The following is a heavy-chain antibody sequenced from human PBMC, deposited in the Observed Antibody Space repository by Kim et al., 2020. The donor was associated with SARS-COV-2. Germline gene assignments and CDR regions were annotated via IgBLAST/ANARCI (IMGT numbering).Heavy chain of an antibody. J-gene: IGHJ4*02. CDR3: ARDDAYCSSTSCYYYFDY. CDR2: INPNSGGT. CDR1: GYTFTGYY. V-gene: IGHV1-2*02. Sequence: ASVKVSCKASGYTFTGYYMHWVRQAPGQGLEWMGWINPNSGGTNYAQKFQGRVTMTRDTSISTAYMELSRLRSDDTAVYYCARDDAYCSSTSCYYYFDYWGQGTLVTVSS. D-gene: IGHD2-2*01.